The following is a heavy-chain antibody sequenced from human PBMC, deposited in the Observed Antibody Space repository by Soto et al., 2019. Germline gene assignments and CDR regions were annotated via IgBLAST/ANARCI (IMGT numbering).Heavy chain of an antibody. CDR1: GFTFSTYE. Sequence: VQLVESGGGLVQPGESLRLSCAASGFTFSTYEMNWVRQTPGKGLEWVAYISSRGTSIFYADSVKGRFSISRDNDNDSVSLLMNNPRVGDTAVYYCARDRGYNTGWYGGALDLWGQGTLVTVSS. CDR3: ARDRGYNTGWYGGALDL. D-gene: IGHD6-19*01. V-gene: IGHV3-48*03. J-gene: IGHJ4*02. CDR2: ISSRGTSI.